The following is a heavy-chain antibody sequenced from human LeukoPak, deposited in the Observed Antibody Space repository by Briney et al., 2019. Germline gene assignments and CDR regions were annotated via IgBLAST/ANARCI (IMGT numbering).Heavy chain of an antibody. CDR1: GGSISSSSYY. D-gene: IGHD3-22*01. V-gene: IGHV4-39*01. J-gene: IGHJ3*01. CDR2: IYYSGST. CDR3: ARHRMYYYDTSGRGVADAFDF. Sequence: SETLSLTCTVSGGSISSSSYYWGWIRQPPGKGLEWIGSIYYSGSTYYNPSLKSRVTISVDTSKDQFSLKLSSVTAADTAVFYCARHRMYYYDTSGRGVADAFDFWGQGTMVTVSP.